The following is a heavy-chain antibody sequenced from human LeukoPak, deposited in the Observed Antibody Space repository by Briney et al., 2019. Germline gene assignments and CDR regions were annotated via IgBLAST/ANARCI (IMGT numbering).Heavy chain of an antibody. CDR2: IYHSGST. CDR1: GYSISSGYY. Sequence: PSETLSLTCTVSGYSISSGYYWGWIRQPPGKGLEWIGSIYHSGSTYYNPSLKSRVTISVDTSKDQFSLKLSSVTAADTAVYYCARDLRPYNWFDPWGQGTLVTVSS. CDR3: ARDLRPYNWFDP. J-gene: IGHJ5*02. V-gene: IGHV4-38-2*02.